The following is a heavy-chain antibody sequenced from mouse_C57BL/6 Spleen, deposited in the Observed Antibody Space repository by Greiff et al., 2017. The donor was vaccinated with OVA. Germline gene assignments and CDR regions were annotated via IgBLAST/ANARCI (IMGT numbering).Heavy chain of an antibody. D-gene: IGHD2-2*01. Sequence: VQLQESGAELVKPGASVKISCKASGYAFSSYWMNWVKQRPGKGLEWIGQIYPGDGDTNYNGKFKGKATLTADKSSSTAYMQLSSLTSEDSAVYFCALSTMVTSFAYWGQGTLVTVSA. CDR2: IYPGDGDT. J-gene: IGHJ3*01. CDR3: ALSTMVTSFAY. CDR1: GYAFSSYW. V-gene: IGHV1-80*01.